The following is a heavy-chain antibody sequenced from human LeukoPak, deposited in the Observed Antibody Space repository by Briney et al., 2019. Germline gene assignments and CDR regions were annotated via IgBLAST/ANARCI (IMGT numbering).Heavy chain of an antibody. CDR3: ARDSYSSGPNFDY. D-gene: IGHD6-19*01. J-gene: IGHJ4*02. V-gene: IGHV3-21*01. CDR1: GFTFSSYS. Sequence: PGGSLRLSCAASGFTFSSYSMNWVRQAPGKGLEWVSSISSSSSYIYYADSVKSRFTISRDNAKNSLYLQMNSLRAEDTAVYYCARDSYSSGPNFDYWGQGTLVTVSS. CDR2: ISSSSSYI.